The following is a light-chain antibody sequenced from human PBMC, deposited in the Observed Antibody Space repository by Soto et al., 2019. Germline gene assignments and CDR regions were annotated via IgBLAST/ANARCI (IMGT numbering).Light chain of an antibody. CDR2: ATD. CDR1: NSNIGNNN. J-gene: IGLJ1*01. V-gene: IGLV1-44*01. CDR3: ATWDDSPSVFYV. Sequence: QSVLTQPPSASGTPGQRVTISCSGSNSNIGNNNVNWYQQLPGAALKLLIFATDQRLSGVPDRFSGSKSGTSASLAISGLQSEDEVDYYCATWDDSPSVFYVFGTGTKLTVL.